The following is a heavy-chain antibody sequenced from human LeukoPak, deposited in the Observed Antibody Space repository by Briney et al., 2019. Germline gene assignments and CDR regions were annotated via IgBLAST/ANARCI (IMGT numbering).Heavy chain of an antibody. Sequence: PGGSLRLSCAASEFTVSSNYMSWVRQAPGKGLEWVSVIYSGGSTYYADSVKGRFTISRDNSKNTLYLQMNSLIAEDTAVYYCARDGGSGIYYNPYYYYFGMDVWGPRDHGHRLL. J-gene: IGHJ6*01. CDR1: EFTVSSNY. D-gene: IGHD3-10*01. V-gene: IGHV3-66*01. CDR3: ARDGGSGIYYNPYYYYFGMDV. CDR2: IYSGGST.